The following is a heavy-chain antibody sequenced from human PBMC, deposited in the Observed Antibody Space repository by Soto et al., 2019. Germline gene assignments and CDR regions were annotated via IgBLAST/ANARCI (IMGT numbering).Heavy chain of an antibody. CDR1: GDSVSSNSAA. D-gene: IGHD3-10*01. V-gene: IGHV6-1*01. Sequence: PSQTLSLTCAISGDSVSSNSAAWNWIRQSPSRGLEWLGRTYYRSQWHNDYAESVKSRITINPDTSKNKFSLQLNSMTPEDTAVYYCARARGFLSEAFDIRGRGTLVTVSS. CDR3: ARARGFLSEAFDI. CDR2: TYYRSQWHN. J-gene: IGHJ3*02.